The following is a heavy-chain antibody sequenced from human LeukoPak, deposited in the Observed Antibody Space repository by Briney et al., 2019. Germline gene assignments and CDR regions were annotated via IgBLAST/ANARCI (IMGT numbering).Heavy chain of an antibody. CDR3: AKGGSAWYPSPDF. V-gene: IGHV3-23*01. Sequence: GGSLRLSCTASEFTFGIYAMSWVRQDPGKGLEWVSAISASGDITYYADSVKGRFTISRDNSKNTLYLEMNSLRAVDTAFYYCAKGGSAWYPSPDFWGQGTLVTVSA. CDR1: EFTFGIYA. CDR2: ISASGDIT. J-gene: IGHJ4*02. D-gene: IGHD6-19*01.